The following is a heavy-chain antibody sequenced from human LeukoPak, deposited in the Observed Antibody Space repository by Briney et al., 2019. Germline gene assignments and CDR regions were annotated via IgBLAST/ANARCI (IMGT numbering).Heavy chain of an antibody. CDR3: ARDRPGYCSGGSCYSPVGVFDY. D-gene: IGHD2-15*01. V-gene: IGHV7-4-1*02. CDR2: INTNTGNP. CDR1: GYTFTSYA. J-gene: IGHJ4*02. Sequence: ASVKVSCKASGYTFTSYAMNWVRQAPGQGLEWMGWINTNTGNPTYAQGFTGRFVFSLDTSVSTAYLQISSLKAEDTAVYYCARDRPGYCSGGSCYSPVGVFDYWGQGTLVTVSS.